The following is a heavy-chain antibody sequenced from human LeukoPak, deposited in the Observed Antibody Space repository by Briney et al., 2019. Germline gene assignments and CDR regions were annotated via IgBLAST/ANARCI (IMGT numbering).Heavy chain of an antibody. Sequence: GASVKVSCKASGYTFTSYGISWVRQAPGQGLEWMGWISAYNGNTNYAQKFQGRVTMTRNTSISTAYMELSSLRSEDTAVYYCARHYYDSSGYYPDYWGQGTLVTVSS. D-gene: IGHD3-22*01. CDR1: GYTFTSYG. CDR2: ISAYNGNT. J-gene: IGHJ4*02. V-gene: IGHV1-18*01. CDR3: ARHYYDSSGYYPDY.